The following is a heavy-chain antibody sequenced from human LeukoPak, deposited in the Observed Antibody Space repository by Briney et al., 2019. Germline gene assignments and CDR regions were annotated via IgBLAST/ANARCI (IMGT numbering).Heavy chain of an antibody. D-gene: IGHD1-1*01. V-gene: IGHV3-30*04. CDR2: ISYDGSHK. CDR1: GFTFSSYA. CDR3: GRDHLADTTF. J-gene: IGHJ4*02. Sequence: GGSLRLSCAASGFTFSSYAMHWVRQAPGKGLEWVAVISYDGSHKYYADSVKGRFTISRDNSKNTMYLQMNSLRPEDTAVYYCGRDHLADTTFGGQGTTVTISS.